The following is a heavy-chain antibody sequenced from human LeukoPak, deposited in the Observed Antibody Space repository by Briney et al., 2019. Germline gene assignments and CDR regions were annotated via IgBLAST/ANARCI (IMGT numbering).Heavy chain of an antibody. Sequence: GGSLRLSCGASGFTFSSYAMSWVRQTPGRGLEWVASVSPNGGRTLYADSVEVRFTSSRDNSNDTVYLQLSNLRAADSALYYCAKVRGVYCSSPACYYYDYWGQGTPVTVSS. J-gene: IGHJ4*02. CDR1: GFTFSSYA. V-gene: IGHV3-23*01. CDR3: AKVRGVYCSSPACYYYDY. D-gene: IGHD2-2*01. CDR2: VSPNGGRT.